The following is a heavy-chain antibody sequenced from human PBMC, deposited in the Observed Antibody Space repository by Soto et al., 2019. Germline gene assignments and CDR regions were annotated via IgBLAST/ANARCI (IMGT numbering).Heavy chain of an antibody. D-gene: IGHD2-15*01. V-gene: IGHV1-46*03. Sequence: QVQLVQSGAEVKKPGASVKVSCKASEYAFTSYHMHWVRQAAGQGLQWMGIINPSGGSTFYAQKFQGRVTMTRDTSTSTFYMDLSSLRSEDTAVYYCARVYCSGGGCYSIDYWGQGTLVTVSS. CDR1: EYAFTSYH. CDR3: ARVYCSGGGCYSIDY. CDR2: INPSGGST. J-gene: IGHJ4*02.